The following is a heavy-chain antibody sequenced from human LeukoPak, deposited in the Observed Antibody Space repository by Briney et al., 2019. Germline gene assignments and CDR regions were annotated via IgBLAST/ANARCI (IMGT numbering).Heavy chain of an antibody. Sequence: PGGSLRLSCAASGFTFSNAWMSWARQAPGKGLEWVGRIKSKTDGGTTDYAAPVKGRFTISRDDSKNTLYLQMNSLKTEDTAVYYCTTRIILLRLGELSLWDWGQGTLVTVSS. J-gene: IGHJ4*02. V-gene: IGHV3-15*01. CDR2: IKSKTDGGTT. CDR1: GFTFSNAW. D-gene: IGHD3-16*02. CDR3: TTRIILLRLGELSLWD.